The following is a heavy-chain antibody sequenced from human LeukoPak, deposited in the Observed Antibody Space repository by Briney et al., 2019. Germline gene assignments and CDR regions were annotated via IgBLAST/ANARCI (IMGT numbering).Heavy chain of an antibody. D-gene: IGHD5-18*01. CDR1: GGSISSSSYY. V-gene: IGHV4-39*07. Sequence: SETLSLTCTVSGGSISSSSYYWGWIRQPPGKGLEWIGSIYYSGSTYYNPSLKSRVTISFDTSKNQFSLKLNSVTAADTAVYYCASRGYTYGVNAFDIWGQGTMVTVSS. CDR2: IYYSGST. CDR3: ASRGYTYGVNAFDI. J-gene: IGHJ3*02.